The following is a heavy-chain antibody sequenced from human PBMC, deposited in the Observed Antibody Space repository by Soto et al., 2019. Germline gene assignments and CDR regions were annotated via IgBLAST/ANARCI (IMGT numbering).Heavy chain of an antibody. J-gene: IGHJ4*02. Sequence: GGSLRLSCAASGFTSTRYSMNWVRQAPGKGLEWVSSISSTTNYIYYADSMKGRFTVSRDNAKNSVYLEMNSLSAEDTAVYYCARESEDLTSNFDYWGQGTLVTVSS. V-gene: IGHV3-21*01. CDR2: ISSTTNYI. CDR1: GFTSTRYS. CDR3: ARESEDLTSNFDY.